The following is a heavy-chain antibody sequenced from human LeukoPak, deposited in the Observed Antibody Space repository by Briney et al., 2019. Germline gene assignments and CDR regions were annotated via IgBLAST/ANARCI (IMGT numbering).Heavy chain of an antibody. CDR1: GFTFSDYY. Sequence: PGGYLRLSCAASGFTFSDYYMSWIRQAPGKGLEWVSYISSSGSTIYYADSVKGRFTISRDNAKNSLYLQMNSLRAEDTAVYYCASRTPPYSSSSGAYWGQGTLVTVSS. J-gene: IGHJ4*02. CDR3: ASRTPPYSSSSGAY. V-gene: IGHV3-11*01. CDR2: ISSSGSTI. D-gene: IGHD6-6*01.